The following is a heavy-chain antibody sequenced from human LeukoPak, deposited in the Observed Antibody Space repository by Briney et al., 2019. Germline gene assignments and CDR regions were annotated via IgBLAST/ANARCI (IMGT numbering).Heavy chain of an antibody. J-gene: IGHJ6*03. CDR3: ARDLRQWLVSDYYYMDV. CDR1: GYTFTGYY. D-gene: IGHD6-19*01. V-gene: IGHV1-2*02. CDR2: INPDSGGT. Sequence: ASVKVSCKASGYTFTGYYMHWVRQAPGQGLEWMGWINPDSGGTNYAQKFQGRVTMTRDTSISTAYMELSRLRSDDTAVYYCARDLRQWLVSDYYYMDVWGKGTTVTVSS.